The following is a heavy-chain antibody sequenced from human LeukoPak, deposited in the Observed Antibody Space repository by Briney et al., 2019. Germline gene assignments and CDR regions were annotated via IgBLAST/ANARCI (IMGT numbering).Heavy chain of an antibody. V-gene: IGHV4-39*07. CDR2: IYFTGST. CDR3: ARVGNWVAVAATFDY. J-gene: IGHJ4*02. Sequence: PSETLSLTCTVSGDSISSSNYYWGWIRQPPGKGLEWIGNIYFTGSTYYNPSLKSRVTISVDTSKNQFSLKLSSVTAADTAVYHCARVGNWVAVAATFDYWGQGSLVTVSS. CDR1: GDSISSSNYY. D-gene: IGHD6-19*01.